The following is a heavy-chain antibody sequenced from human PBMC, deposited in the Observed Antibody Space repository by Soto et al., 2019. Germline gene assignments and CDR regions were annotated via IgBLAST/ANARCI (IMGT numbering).Heavy chain of an antibody. D-gene: IGHD3-3*01. Sequence: SVKVSCKDTGGTFSSYAISWVRQAPGQGLEWMGGIIPIFGTANYAQKFLGRVTITADRATSTASMELTSLRSEDTAVYYCARPYLYDFSSGYPWGADYYYGMDVWGQVTTVTVSS. J-gene: IGHJ6*02. CDR1: GGTFSSYA. V-gene: IGHV1-69*13. CDR3: ARPYLYDFSSGYPWGADYYYGMDV. CDR2: IIPIFGTA.